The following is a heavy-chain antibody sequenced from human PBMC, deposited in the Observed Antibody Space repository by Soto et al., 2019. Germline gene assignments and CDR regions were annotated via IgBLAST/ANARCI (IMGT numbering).Heavy chain of an antibody. Sequence: SVKVSCTASGGTFSSYAISWVRQAPGQGLEWMGGIIPIFGTANYAQKFQGRVTITADESTSTAYMELSSLRSEDTAVYYCARGGYDSSGYYYYFDYWGQGTLVTVSS. D-gene: IGHD3-22*01. CDR3: ARGGYDSSGYYYYFDY. CDR2: IIPIFGTA. V-gene: IGHV1-69*13. CDR1: GGTFSSYA. J-gene: IGHJ4*02.